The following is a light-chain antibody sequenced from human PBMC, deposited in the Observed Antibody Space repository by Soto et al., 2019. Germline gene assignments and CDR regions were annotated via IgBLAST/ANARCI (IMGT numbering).Light chain of an antibody. CDR1: QSVSSD. Sequence: ERVMTQAPATLSVSPGERATLSCRASQSVSSDLAWYQQKPGQGPRLLIYGAFNRATGVPARFSGSGSGTEFTLTIRSLQSEDFAVYYCQQYKNWPLTFGGGTKVEIK. V-gene: IGKV3-15*01. J-gene: IGKJ4*01. CDR2: GAF. CDR3: QQYKNWPLT.